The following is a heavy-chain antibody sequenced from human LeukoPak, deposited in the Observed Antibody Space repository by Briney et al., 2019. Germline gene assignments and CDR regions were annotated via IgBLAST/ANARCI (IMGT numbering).Heavy chain of an antibody. J-gene: IGHJ3*02. V-gene: IGHV1-8*01. D-gene: IGHD6-6*01. Sequence: GASVKVSCKASGYTFTSYDINWWRQATGQGLEWMEWMNPNSGNTGYAQKFQGRVTMTRNTSISTAYMELSSLRSEDTAVYYCATIAARHDAFDIWGQGTMVTVSS. CDR1: GYTFTSYD. CDR2: MNPNSGNT. CDR3: ATIAARHDAFDI.